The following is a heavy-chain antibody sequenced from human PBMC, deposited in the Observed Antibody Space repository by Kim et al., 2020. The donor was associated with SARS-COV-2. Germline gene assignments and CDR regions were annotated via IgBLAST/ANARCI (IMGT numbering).Heavy chain of an antibody. D-gene: IGHD2-15*01. CDR3: ATDSYCSGGSCYRPGNYYYYYGMDV. CDR1: GYTLTELS. CDR2: FDPEDGET. J-gene: IGHJ6*02. V-gene: IGHV1-24*01. Sequence: ASVKVSCKVSGYTLTELSMHWVRQAPGKGLEWMGGFDPEDGETIYAQKFQGRVTMTEDTSTDTAYMELSSLRSEDTAVYYCATDSYCSGGSCYRPGNYYYYYGMDVWGQGTTVTVSS.